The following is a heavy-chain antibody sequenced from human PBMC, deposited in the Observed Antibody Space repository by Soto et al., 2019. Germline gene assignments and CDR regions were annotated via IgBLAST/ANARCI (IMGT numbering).Heavy chain of an antibody. CDR2: IIPIIGTP. CDR1: GGTFDNYA. Sequence: VQLVQSGAEVKKPGSSVIVSCKASGGTFDNYAISWVRQAPGQGLEWMGGIIPIIGTPSYAQGFQGRVTFIADKSTRTAYMELRSLRSEDTAVYYCAREKNIVVLPLLSLDFWGQGTQVIVSS. V-gene: IGHV1-69*06. J-gene: IGHJ4*02. D-gene: IGHD2-21*01. CDR3: AREKNIVVLPLLSLDF.